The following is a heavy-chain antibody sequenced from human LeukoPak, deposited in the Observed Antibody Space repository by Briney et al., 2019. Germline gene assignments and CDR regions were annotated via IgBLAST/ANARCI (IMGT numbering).Heavy chain of an antibody. D-gene: IGHD3-22*01. Sequence: GGSLRLSCAASGFIFSSYSMTWVRQAPGKGLQWLSYISSSSSTIFYADSVKGRFTISRDSAKNSLYLQMNSLRAEDTAVYYCARVRTYYYDSSGYFDLWGRGTLVTVSS. J-gene: IGHJ2*01. V-gene: IGHV3-48*04. CDR3: ARVRTYYYDSSGYFDL. CDR2: ISSSSSTI. CDR1: GFIFSSYS.